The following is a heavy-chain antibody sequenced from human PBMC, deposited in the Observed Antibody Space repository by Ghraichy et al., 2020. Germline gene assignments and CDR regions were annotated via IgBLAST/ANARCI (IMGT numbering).Heavy chain of an antibody. CDR3: AREAYYCLDV. Sequence: GGSLRLSCAASGFTFSSHWMHWVRQVPGKGLVWVSRGKSDASMIHYADAVKGRFTISRDNAKNMLYLQMSSLRAEDTAVYHCAREAYYCLDVWGQATTVAVSS. CDR1: GFTFSSHW. CDR2: GKSDASMI. V-gene: IGHV3-74*01. J-gene: IGHJ6*02.